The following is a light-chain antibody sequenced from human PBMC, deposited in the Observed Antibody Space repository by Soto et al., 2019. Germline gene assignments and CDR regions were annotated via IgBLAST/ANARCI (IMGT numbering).Light chain of an antibody. V-gene: IGKV3-15*01. Sequence: EIVLTQSPATLSVSPGERAPLSCRASQSVSSNLAWYPQIPGRAPRLLIYGASTRASGIPARFSASGSGTEFTLTISSLQSEDFAVYYCQQFNYWPPITFGQGTRLEIK. J-gene: IGKJ5*01. CDR1: QSVSSN. CDR3: QQFNYWPPIT. CDR2: GAS.